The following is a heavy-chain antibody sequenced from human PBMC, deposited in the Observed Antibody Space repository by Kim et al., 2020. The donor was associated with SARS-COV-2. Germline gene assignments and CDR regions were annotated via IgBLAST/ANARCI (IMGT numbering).Heavy chain of an antibody. Sequence: GGSLRLSCAASGFIFNTYSMNWVRQAPGKGLEWVSYISSSSNTIYYAASVKGRFTISRDNAENSLYLQMNSLRAEDTAVYYCAKALKGGYYDSSGYDYWGQGTLVTVT. J-gene: IGHJ4*02. CDR3: AKALKGGYYDSSGYDY. CDR2: ISSSSNTI. CDR1: GFIFNTYS. D-gene: IGHD3-22*01. V-gene: IGHV3-48*04.